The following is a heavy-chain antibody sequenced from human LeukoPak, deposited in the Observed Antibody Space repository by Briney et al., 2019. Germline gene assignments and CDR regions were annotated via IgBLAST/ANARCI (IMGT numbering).Heavy chain of an antibody. CDR1: GYTFTCYY. Sequence: GASVKVSCKASGYTFTCYYMHWVRQAPGQGLEWMGWINPNSGGTNYAQKFQGRVTMTRDTSISTAYMELSRLRSDDTAVYYCARDLGDAAAAPFDYWGQGTLVTVSS. CDR3: ARDLGDAAAAPFDY. V-gene: IGHV1-2*02. D-gene: IGHD6-13*01. J-gene: IGHJ4*02. CDR2: INPNSGGT.